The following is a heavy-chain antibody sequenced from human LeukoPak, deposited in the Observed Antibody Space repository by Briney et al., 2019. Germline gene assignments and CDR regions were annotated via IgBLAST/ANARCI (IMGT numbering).Heavy chain of an antibody. D-gene: IGHD6-19*01. J-gene: IGHJ4*02. Sequence: GGSLRLSCAASGFTFSSYAMSWVRQAPGKGLEWVSSISSSSSYIYYADSVEGRFTISRDNAKNSLYLQMNSLRAEDTAVYYCARDEGVAGTEFDYWGQGTLVTVSS. CDR3: ARDEGVAGTEFDY. CDR2: ISSSSSYI. CDR1: GFTFSSYA. V-gene: IGHV3-21*01.